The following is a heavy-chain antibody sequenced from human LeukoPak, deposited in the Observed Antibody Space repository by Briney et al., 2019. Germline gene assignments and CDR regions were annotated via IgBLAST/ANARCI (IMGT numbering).Heavy chain of an antibody. CDR1: GGTFSSYA. V-gene: IGHV1-69*13. D-gene: IGHD6-13*01. Sequence: ASVKVSCKASGGTFSSYAISWVRQAPGQGLEWMGGIIPIFGTANYAQKFQGRVTITADESTSTAYMELSSLRSEDTAVYYCARGGFSSSWFLFELGYFDYWGQGTLVTVSS. CDR3: ARGGFSSSWFLFELGYFDY. CDR2: IIPIFGTA. J-gene: IGHJ4*02.